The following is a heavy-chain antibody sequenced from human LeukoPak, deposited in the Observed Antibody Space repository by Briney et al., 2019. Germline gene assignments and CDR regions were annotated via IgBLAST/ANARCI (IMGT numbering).Heavy chain of an antibody. V-gene: IGHV4-59*01. Sequence: GSLRLSCAASGFTFDDYGMSWVRQAPGEGLEWIGSIYYSGSTNYNPSLKSRVTISVDTSKNQFSLKLSSVTAADTAVYYCARLPPDGWFDPWGQGTLVTVSS. J-gene: IGHJ5*02. CDR2: IYYSGST. D-gene: IGHD1-14*01. CDR3: ARLPPDGWFDP. CDR1: GFTFDDYG.